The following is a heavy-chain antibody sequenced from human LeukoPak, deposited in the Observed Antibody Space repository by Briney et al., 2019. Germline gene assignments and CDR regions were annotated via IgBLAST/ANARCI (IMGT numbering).Heavy chain of an antibody. CDR2: ISAYNGNT. Sequence: ASVKVSCKASGYTFTSYGISWVRQAPGQGLEWMGWISAYNGNTNYAQKLQGRVTMTTDTSTSTAYMELRSLRSDDTAVYYCARIVGVGGDPTENFDYWGQGTLVTVSS. J-gene: IGHJ4*02. CDR1: GYTFTSYG. CDR3: ARIVGVGGDPTENFDY. D-gene: IGHD2-21*02. V-gene: IGHV1-18*01.